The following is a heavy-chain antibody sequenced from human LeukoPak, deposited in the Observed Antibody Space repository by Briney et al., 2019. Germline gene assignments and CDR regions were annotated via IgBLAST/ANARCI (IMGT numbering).Heavy chain of an antibody. CDR2: IYHSGST. Sequence: PSETLSLTCTVSGGSISSGGYYWSWSRQPPGKGLEWIGYIYHSGSTYYNPSLKSRVTISVDTSKNQFSLKLSSVTAADTAVYYCAREGSRITIFGVAMNWFDPWGQGALVTVSS. V-gene: IGHV4-30-2*01. CDR1: GGSISSGGYY. CDR3: AREGSRITIFGVAMNWFDP. D-gene: IGHD3-3*01. J-gene: IGHJ5*02.